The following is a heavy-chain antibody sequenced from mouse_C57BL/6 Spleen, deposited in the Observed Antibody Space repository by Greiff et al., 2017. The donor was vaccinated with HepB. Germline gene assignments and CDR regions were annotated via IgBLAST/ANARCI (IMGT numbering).Heavy chain of an antibody. J-gene: IGHJ4*01. CDR2: IRSKSSNYAT. D-gene: IGHD1-1*01. CDR3: VRGFITTVVAPSYYAMDY. V-gene: IGHV10-3*01. Sequence: EVKLLESGGGLVQPKGSLKLSCAASGFTFNTYAMHWVRQAPGKGLEWVARIRSKSSNYATYYADSVKDRFTISRDDSQSMLYLQMNNLKTEDTAMYYCVRGFITTVVAPSYYAMDYWGQGTSVTVSS. CDR1: GFTFNTYA.